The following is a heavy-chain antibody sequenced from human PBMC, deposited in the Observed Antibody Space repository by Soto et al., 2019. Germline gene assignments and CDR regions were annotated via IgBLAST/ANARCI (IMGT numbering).Heavy chain of an antibody. CDR2: ISYDGSNK. Sequence: RLSCAASGFTFSSYAMHWVRQAPGKGLEWVAVISYDGSNKYYADSVKGRFTISRDNSKNTLYLQMNSLRAEDTAVYYCARDQYSSGWYDAFDIWGQGTMVTVSS. J-gene: IGHJ3*02. CDR3: ARDQYSSGWYDAFDI. D-gene: IGHD6-19*01. CDR1: GFTFSSYA. V-gene: IGHV3-30-3*01.